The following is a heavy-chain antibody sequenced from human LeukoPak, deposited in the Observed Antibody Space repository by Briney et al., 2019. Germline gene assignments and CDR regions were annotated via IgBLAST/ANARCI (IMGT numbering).Heavy chain of an antibody. CDR2: INPSGGST. CDR3: ARGRPAIVVVTAKGLDSYDAFDI. V-gene: IGHV1-46*01. Sequence: GASVKVSCKASGYTFTSYYMHWVRQAPGQGLEWMGIINPSGGSTSYAQKFQGRVTMTRDTSTSTVYMELSSLRSEDTAVYYCARGRPAIVVVTAKGLDSYDAFDIWGQGTMVTVSS. CDR1: GYTFTSYY. D-gene: IGHD2-21*02. J-gene: IGHJ3*02.